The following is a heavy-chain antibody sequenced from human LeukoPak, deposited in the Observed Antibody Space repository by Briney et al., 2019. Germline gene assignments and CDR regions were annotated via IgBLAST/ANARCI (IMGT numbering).Heavy chain of an antibody. CDR1: GDSISPYF. J-gene: IGHJ5*02. V-gene: IGHV4-59*08. D-gene: IGHD1-26*01. CDR3: ARHRSGTFQVWFDP. Sequence: SETLSLTCTASGDSISPYFWSWVRQPPGKGLEWIGHISYSGSTNYNPSLKSRVTISVDTSKNQFSLNLSSITAADTAVYYCARHRSGTFQVWFDPWGQGTLVTVSS. CDR2: ISYSGST.